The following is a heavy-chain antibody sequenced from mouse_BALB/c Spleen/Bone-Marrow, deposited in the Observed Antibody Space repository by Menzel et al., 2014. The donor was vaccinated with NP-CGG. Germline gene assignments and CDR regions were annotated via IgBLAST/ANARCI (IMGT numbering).Heavy chain of an antibody. CDR1: GFNIKDTY. V-gene: IGHV14-3*02. CDR3: ARNYGSSLDY. Sequence: EVQLQQSGAELVKPGASVKLSCTASGFNIKDTYMHWVKQRPEQGLEWIGRIDPANGNTKYDPKFQGKATITVDTSSATAYLQLSSLTSEDTAVYYCARNYGSSLDYWGQGTTLTVSS. J-gene: IGHJ2*01. CDR2: IDPANGNT. D-gene: IGHD1-1*01.